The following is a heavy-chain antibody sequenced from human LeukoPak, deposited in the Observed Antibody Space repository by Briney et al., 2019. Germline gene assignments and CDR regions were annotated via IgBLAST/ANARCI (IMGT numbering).Heavy chain of an antibody. J-gene: IGHJ3*02. CDR3: ARATYYYGSGPRDDAFDI. CDR1: GGSISSSSYY. V-gene: IGHV4-39*07. D-gene: IGHD3-10*01. Sequence: SETLSLTCTVSGGSISSSSYYWGWIRQPPGKGLEWIGYIYHSGSTYYNPSLKSRVTISVDRSKNQFSLKLSSVTAADTAVYYCARATYYYGSGPRDDAFDIWGQGTMVTISS. CDR2: IYHSGST.